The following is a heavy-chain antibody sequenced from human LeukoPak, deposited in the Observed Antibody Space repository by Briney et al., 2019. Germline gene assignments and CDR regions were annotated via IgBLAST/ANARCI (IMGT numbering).Heavy chain of an antibody. Sequence: SVQVSCQASGGTFSSYAISWVRQAPGQGLEWMGGIIPIFGTANYAQKFQGRVTITADESTSTAYMELSSLRSEDTAVYYCARGEYYYDSSGYYRFDYWGQGTLVTVSS. CDR2: IIPIFGTA. J-gene: IGHJ4*02. D-gene: IGHD3-22*01. CDR3: ARGEYYYDSSGYYRFDY. V-gene: IGHV1-69*13. CDR1: GGTFSSYA.